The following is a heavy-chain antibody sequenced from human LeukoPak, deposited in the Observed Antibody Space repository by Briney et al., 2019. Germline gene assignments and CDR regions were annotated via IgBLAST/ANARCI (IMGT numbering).Heavy chain of an antibody. Sequence: GGSLRLSCAASGFTFRSYWMHWVRQAPGKGLVWVSRINTDESSTSYADSEKGRFTLSRDNPKNTLYLQMNSVRGEHAAVYYCARGGTYRIGWYIVWGQGTLVSVFS. CDR2: INTDESST. CDR1: GFTFRSYW. CDR3: ARGGTYRIGWYIV. J-gene: IGHJ4*02. V-gene: IGHV3-74*01. D-gene: IGHD6-19*01.